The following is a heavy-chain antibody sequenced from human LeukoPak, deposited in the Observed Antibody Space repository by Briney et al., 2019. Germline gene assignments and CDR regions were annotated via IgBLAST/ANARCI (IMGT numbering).Heavy chain of an antibody. J-gene: IGHJ6*02. V-gene: IGHV3-30*18. CDR3: AKDLWFGELSTVGMDV. Sequence: PGGSLRLSCAASGFTFSSYGMHWVRQAPGKGLEWVAVISYDGSNKYYADSVKGRFTISRDNSKNTLYLQMNSLRAEDTAVYYCAKDLWFGELSTVGMDVWGQGTTVTVSS. D-gene: IGHD3-10*01. CDR1: GFTFSSYG. CDR2: ISYDGSNK.